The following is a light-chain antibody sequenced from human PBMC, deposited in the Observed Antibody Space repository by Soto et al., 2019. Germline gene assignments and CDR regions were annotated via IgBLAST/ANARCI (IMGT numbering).Light chain of an antibody. CDR2: EVP. Sequence: QSALTQPPSASGSRGQSVTISCTGTSRDIGGYDFVSWYQQHPGKDPKLLIYEVPKRPSGVPDRFSGSKSCNTASLTVSGLPAEDVADYYCSSHAGSNNLLFGGGTKLTVL. CDR1: SRDIGGYDF. V-gene: IGLV2-8*01. J-gene: IGLJ2*01. CDR3: SSHAGSNNLL.